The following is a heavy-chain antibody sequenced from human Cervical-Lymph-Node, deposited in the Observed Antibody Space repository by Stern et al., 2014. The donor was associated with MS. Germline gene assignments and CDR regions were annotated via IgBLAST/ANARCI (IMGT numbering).Heavy chain of an antibody. D-gene: IGHD2-21*02. CDR2: IPTNTGNQ. V-gene: IGHV7-4-1*02. Sequence: QVQLVQSGSELKKPGASVQVSCKASGYSFTSYAMTWVRQAPGQGLEWMGWIPTNTGNQTEAQGFTGRFVFSLDTSVSTAYLQISSLKAEDTAVYYCARETYCGGDCYPPDAFDIWGQGTRVTVSS. CDR3: ARETYCGGDCYPPDAFDI. CDR1: GYSFTSYA. J-gene: IGHJ3*02.